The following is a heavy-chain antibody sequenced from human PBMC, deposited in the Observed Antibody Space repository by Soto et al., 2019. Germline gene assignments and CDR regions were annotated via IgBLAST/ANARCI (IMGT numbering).Heavy chain of an antibody. V-gene: IGHV1-69*13. Sequence: SVKVSCKASGGTFSSYAISWVRQAPGQGLEWMGGFIPIFGTADYAQKFQGRVTITADESTSTAYMELSSLRSEDTAVYYCASRSGWNYYYGMDVWGQGTTVTVSS. CDR1: GGTFSSYA. CDR2: FIPIFGTA. D-gene: IGHD3-22*01. CDR3: ASRSGWNYYYGMDV. J-gene: IGHJ6*02.